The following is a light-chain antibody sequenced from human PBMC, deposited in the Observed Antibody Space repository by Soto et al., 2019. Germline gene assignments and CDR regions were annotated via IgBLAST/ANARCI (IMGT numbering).Light chain of an antibody. CDR1: QSVSSY. V-gene: IGKV3-11*01. CDR2: DAS. CDR3: QQRSNWPL. J-gene: IGKJ4*01. Sequence: ELVLTQSPATLSLSPGERATLSCRASQSVSSYLAWYQQKPGQAPRLLIYDASNRATGIPARFSGSGSGTDFTLTISSLEPEDFAVYYCQQRSNWPLFGGGTKVDIK.